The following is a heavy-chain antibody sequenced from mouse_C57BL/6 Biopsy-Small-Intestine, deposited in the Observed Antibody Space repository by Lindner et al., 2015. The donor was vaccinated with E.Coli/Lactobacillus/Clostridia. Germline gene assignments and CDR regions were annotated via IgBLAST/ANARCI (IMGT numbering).Heavy chain of an antibody. Sequence: VQLQESGPELVKPGASVKMSCKASGYTFTRYVMHWVKQKPGQGLEWIGYIDPDNDGTKYNEKFKGKAPLTSDKSSTTAYMELSSLTSEDSAVYYCARPFGDLFAYWGQGTLVTVSA. V-gene: IGHV1-14*01. CDR1: GYTFTRYV. CDR3: ARPFGDLFAY. D-gene: IGHD2-13*01. J-gene: IGHJ3*01. CDR2: IDPDNDGT.